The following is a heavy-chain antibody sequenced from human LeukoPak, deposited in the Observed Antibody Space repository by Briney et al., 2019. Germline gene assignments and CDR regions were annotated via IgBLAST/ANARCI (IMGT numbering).Heavy chain of an antibody. Sequence: SETLSLTCTVSGGSSRSLYWTGIRQPPGRGLEWIGYVYDSGSTDYNPSPKSRVTISVVTSKNQFSLKLSSVTAADTAVYYCARRVATRSPFYYGMHVWGQGTTVSVSS. J-gene: IGHJ6*02. V-gene: IGHV4-59*08. CDR3: ARRVATRSPFYYGMHV. CDR2: VYDSGST. CDR1: GGSSRSLY. D-gene: IGHD5-12*01.